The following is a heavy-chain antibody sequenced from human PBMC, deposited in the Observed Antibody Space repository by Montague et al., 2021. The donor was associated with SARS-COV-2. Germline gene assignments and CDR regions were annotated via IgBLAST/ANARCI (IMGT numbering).Heavy chain of an antibody. CDR1: GGSISSYY. CDR2: IYYSGGT. V-gene: IGHV4-59*01. J-gene: IGHJ6*02. CDR3: ANFRRTQLLFGTLYYGMDV. Sequence: SETLSLTCTVSGGSISSYYWSWIRQPPGRGMQWIGYIYYSGGTNSNSSLKSRVTISVETSKNNVTLRLSSVTAADTAAYYCANFRRTQLLFGTLYYGMDVWGQGTTVTVSS. D-gene: IGHD2-2*01.